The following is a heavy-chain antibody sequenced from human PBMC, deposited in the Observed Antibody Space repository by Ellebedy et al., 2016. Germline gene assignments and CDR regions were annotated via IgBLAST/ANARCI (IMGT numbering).Heavy chain of an antibody. D-gene: IGHD6-6*01. Sequence: SVKVSXXASGGTFSSYAISWVRQAPGQGLEWMGGIIPIFGTANYAQKFQGRVTITADESTSTAYMELSSLRSEDTAVYYCASPEQQLVSGPFDYWGQGTLVTVSS. J-gene: IGHJ4*02. CDR1: GGTFSSYA. CDR3: ASPEQQLVSGPFDY. CDR2: IIPIFGTA. V-gene: IGHV1-69*13.